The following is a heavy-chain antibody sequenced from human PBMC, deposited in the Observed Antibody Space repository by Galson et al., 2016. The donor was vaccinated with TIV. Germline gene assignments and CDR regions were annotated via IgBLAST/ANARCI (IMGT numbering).Heavy chain of an antibody. J-gene: IGHJ4*02. Sequence: SPRLSCAASGFTVSGYSLTWVRQAPGKGLEWVSIIHADGRTYYGGAVRDRVTIYRDNSKNTVYLQMSSLRAEDTAVYYCARDGRAEGDYNAWGDYWGQGALVTVSS. CDR1: GFTVSGYS. V-gene: IGHV3-66*01. D-gene: IGHD4-11*01. CDR3: ARDGRAEGDYNAWGDY. CDR2: IHADGRT.